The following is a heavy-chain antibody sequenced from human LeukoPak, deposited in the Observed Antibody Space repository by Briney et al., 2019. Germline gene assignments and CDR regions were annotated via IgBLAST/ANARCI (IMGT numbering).Heavy chain of an antibody. Sequence: WVAFIRYDGSNKYYADSVKGRFTISRDNAKNSLYLQMNSLRAEDTAVYYCARDLGGSGWPWGQGTLVTVSS. D-gene: IGHD6-19*01. J-gene: IGHJ5*02. CDR2: IRYDGSNK. V-gene: IGHV3-30*02. CDR3: ARDLGGSGWP.